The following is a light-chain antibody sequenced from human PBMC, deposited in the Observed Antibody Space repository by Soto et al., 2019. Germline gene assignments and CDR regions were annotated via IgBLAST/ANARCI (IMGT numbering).Light chain of an antibody. J-gene: IGKJ1*01. CDR3: QQDGSSPST. Sequence: ETVLTQSPGTLSLSPGERATLSCRASQSVSSSYLAWYQQKPGQAPRLLIYGASSRATGIPDRFSGSGYGTDFTLIISRLEPEDFEVYYCQQDGSSPSTFGKGTKVEI. V-gene: IGKV3-20*01. CDR1: QSVSSSY. CDR2: GAS.